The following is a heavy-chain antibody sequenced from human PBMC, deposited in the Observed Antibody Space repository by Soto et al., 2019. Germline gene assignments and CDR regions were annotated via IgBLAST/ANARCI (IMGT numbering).Heavy chain of an antibody. CDR3: ARGVVVKVYEMGGPDY. V-gene: IGHV1-46*01. CDR1: GYTFSRYY. D-gene: IGHD2-8*01. Sequence: QVQLVQSGAEVKKPGASVKVSCRTSGYTFSRYYMHWVRQAPGQGLEWMGIINPSSGSPNYAQKFQGRLTVTRDKSTSTVYMELNGLTSVDTAMYYCARGVVVKVYEMGGPDYWGQGTLVTVSS. CDR2: INPSSGSP. J-gene: IGHJ4*02.